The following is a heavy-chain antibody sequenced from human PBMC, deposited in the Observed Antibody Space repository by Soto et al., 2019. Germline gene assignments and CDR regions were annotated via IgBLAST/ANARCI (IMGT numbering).Heavy chain of an antibody. Sequence: KGLEWVSLIQSGGPTYYADSVKGRFTISRDTSENTLHLQMDSLRAEDTAVYYCVLFCVLRKGWGLYAGPWNSWG. D-gene: IGHD3-16*01. CDR2: IQSGGPT. CDR3: VLFCVLRKGWGLYAGPWNS. J-gene: IGHJ5*01. V-gene: IGHV3-66*01.